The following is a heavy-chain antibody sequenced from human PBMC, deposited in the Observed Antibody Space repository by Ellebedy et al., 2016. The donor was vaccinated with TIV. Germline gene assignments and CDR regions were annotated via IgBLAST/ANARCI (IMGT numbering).Heavy chain of an antibody. CDR3: AKNFPQWELLNKNYYGMDV. CDR1: GFTFTSDW. J-gene: IGHJ6*02. CDR2: IDTDGIRT. Sequence: GESLKISCAASGFTFTSDWMHWVRQAPGKGLVWVSRIDTDGIRTNYADSVKGRFTISRDNAKNTLFLQMNSLRAEDTAVYYCAKNFPQWELLNKNYYGMDVWGQGTTVTVSS. D-gene: IGHD1-26*01. V-gene: IGHV3-74*01.